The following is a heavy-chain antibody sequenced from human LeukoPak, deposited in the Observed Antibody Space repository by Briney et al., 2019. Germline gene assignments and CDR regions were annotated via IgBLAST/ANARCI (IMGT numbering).Heavy chain of an antibody. Sequence: GGSLRLSCAASGFTFSSYWMHWVRQAPGKGLVWVTGIAYDGSRKHYADSVKGRFTISRDNSRNTMDLQMNSLRVEDTAVYYCARDSGYSGYSDYWGQGTLVTVSS. CDR2: IAYDGSRK. CDR1: GFTFSSYW. J-gene: IGHJ4*02. CDR3: ARDSGYSGYSDY. V-gene: IGHV3-30*03. D-gene: IGHD5-12*01.